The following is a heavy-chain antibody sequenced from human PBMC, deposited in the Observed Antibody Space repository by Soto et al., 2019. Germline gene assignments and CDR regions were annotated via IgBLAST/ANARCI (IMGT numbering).Heavy chain of an antibody. V-gene: IGHV4-59*01. CDR3: ARAVRGVIKD. Sequence: SETLSLTCTVSGGSISSYYWSWIRQPPGKGLEWIGYIYYSGSTNYNPSLKSRVTISVDTSKNQFSLKLSSVTAADTAVYYCARAVRGVIKDWGQGPMVTVSS. CDR1: GGSISSYY. D-gene: IGHD3-10*01. J-gene: IGHJ4*02. CDR2: IYYSGST.